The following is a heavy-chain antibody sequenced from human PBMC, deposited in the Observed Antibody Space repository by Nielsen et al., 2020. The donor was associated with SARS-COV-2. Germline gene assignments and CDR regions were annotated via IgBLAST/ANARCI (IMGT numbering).Heavy chain of an antibody. CDR3: ARRGHDYIWGTYLPFDY. CDR2: IYPGDFDT. V-gene: IGHV5-51*01. J-gene: IGHJ4*02. D-gene: IGHD3-16*02. CDR1: GYNFTTYW. Sequence: GESLKISCKASGYNFTTYWIGWVRQMPGKGLEWMGSIYPGDFDTRYSPSFEGQVTISADKSTSTAYLEWNSLKASDTAMYYCARRGHDYIWGTYLPFDYWAQGTLVTVSS.